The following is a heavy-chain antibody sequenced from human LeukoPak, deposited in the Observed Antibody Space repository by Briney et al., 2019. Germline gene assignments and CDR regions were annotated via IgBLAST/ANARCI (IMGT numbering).Heavy chain of an antibody. J-gene: IGHJ6*02. V-gene: IGHV3-48*03. CDR3: ARPADHYYYGMDV. CDR1: GFTFSSYE. Sequence: PGGSLRLSCAASGFTFSSYEMNWVRQAPGKGLEGVSYISSSGSTIYYADSVKGRFTISRDNAKNSLSLQMNSLRAEDTAVYYCARPADHYYYGMDVWGQGTTVTVSS. CDR2: ISSSGSTI.